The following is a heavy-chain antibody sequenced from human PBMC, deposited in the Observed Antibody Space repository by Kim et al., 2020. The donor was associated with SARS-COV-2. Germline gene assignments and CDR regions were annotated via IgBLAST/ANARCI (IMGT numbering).Heavy chain of an antibody. Sequence: GGSLRLSCAASGFTFSYYDMHWVRQVTGKGLEWVSAVGAAGDTYYADSVKGRFTISRENAKNSLYLQMNSLRVGDTAVYYCARDLRSNLATHYNYYYGMDVWGQGTTVTVSS. J-gene: IGHJ6*02. V-gene: IGHV3-13*01. CDR3: ARDLRSNLATHYNYYYGMDV. CDR2: VGAAGDT. CDR1: GFTFSYYD. D-gene: IGHD3-3*02.